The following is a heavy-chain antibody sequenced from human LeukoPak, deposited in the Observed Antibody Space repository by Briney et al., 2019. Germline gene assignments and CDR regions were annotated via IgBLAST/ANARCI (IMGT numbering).Heavy chain of an antibody. CDR1: GYTFTGHY. D-gene: IGHD4-17*01. V-gene: IGHV1-2*02. CDR3: AGQPSVTTTLWPHAFDI. Sequence: ASVKVSCNASGYTFTGHYMHWVRQAPGQGLEWMGWINPNSGGTNYAQKFQGRVTMTMDTSISTAYMELSRLRSDDAAVDYCAGQPSVTTTLWPHAFDIWGQGTMVTVSS. J-gene: IGHJ3*02. CDR2: INPNSGGT.